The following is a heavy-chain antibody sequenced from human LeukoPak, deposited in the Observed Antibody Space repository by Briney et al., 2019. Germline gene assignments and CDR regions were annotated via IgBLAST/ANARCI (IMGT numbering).Heavy chain of an antibody. V-gene: IGHV3-23*01. J-gene: IGHJ4*02. D-gene: IGHD3-10*01. CDR3: ATPSKSSLVRGVIITSFDY. Sequence: GGSLRLSCAASGFTFSSYAMSWVRQAPGKGLEWVSAISGSGGGTYYADSVKGRFTISRDNSKNTLYLQMNSLRAEDTAVYYCATPSKSSLVRGVIITSFDYWGQGTLVTVSS. CDR2: ISGSGGGT. CDR1: GFTFSSYA.